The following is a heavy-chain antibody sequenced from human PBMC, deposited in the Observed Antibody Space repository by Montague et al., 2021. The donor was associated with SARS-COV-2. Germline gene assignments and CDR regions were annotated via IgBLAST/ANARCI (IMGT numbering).Heavy chain of an antibody. CDR3: AKGGWGTVWDY. Sequence: SLRLSCAASGFSVDIYAMSWVRQAPGQGLQWVSAIGDSGHATYYXDSVKGRFTVSRDTSKSAMFLHMTSLRVADSGVYFCAKGGWGTVWDYWGQGTLVTVSS. V-gene: IGHV3-23*01. CDR1: GFSVDIYA. CDR2: IGDSGHAT. D-gene: IGHD7-27*01. J-gene: IGHJ4*02.